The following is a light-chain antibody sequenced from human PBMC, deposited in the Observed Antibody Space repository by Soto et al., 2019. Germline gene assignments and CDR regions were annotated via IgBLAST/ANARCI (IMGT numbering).Light chain of an antibody. CDR3: QQYGT. CDR1: QIISSW. Sequence: DIQMTQSPSTLSASVGDRVTITCRASQIISSWLAWYQQKPGKAPKLLIYDASNLETGVPSRFSGSGSGTEFTLTISSLQPEDFATYYCQQYGTFGQGTKVDIK. J-gene: IGKJ1*01. CDR2: DAS. V-gene: IGKV1-5*01.